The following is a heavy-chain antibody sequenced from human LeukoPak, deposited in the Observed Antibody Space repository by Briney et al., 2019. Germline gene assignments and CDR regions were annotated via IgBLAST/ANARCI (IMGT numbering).Heavy chain of an antibody. CDR3: ARGESGSYWTYYYYHSMDF. D-gene: IGHD1-26*01. J-gene: IGHJ6*03. V-gene: IGHV4-38-2*02. CDR2: IYHSGST. CDR1: GYSISSGYY. Sequence: SETLSLTCTVSGYSISSGYYWGWIRQPPGKGLEWIGSIYHSGSTYYNPSLKSRVTISVDTSKDQFSLKLSSVTAADTAVYYCARGESGSYWTYYYYHSMDFWGKGTTVTVSS.